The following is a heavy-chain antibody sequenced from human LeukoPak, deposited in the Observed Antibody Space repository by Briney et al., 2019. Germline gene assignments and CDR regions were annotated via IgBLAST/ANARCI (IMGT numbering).Heavy chain of an antibody. J-gene: IGHJ5*02. V-gene: IGHV4-59*01. CDR3: ARDDSGYDSGWFDP. Sequence: SETLSLTCTVSGDSISSYYWSWIRQPPGKGLEWIGYIYYSGSTNYNPSLKSRVTISVDTSKNPFSLKLSSVTAADTAVYYCARDDSGYDSGWFDPWGQGTLVTVSS. CDR1: GDSISSYY. D-gene: IGHD5-12*01. CDR2: IYYSGST.